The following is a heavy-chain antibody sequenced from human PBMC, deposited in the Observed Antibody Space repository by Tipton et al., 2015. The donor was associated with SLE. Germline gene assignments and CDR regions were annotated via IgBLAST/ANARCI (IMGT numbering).Heavy chain of an antibody. CDR3: ARSEGAAGNFYYYNGMDV. D-gene: IGHD6-13*01. Sequence: TLSLTCSVSGDSIGTYYWSWIRQPPGKGLEWIGEINLSGRANYSPSLKSRVTISEDMSKKQFSLRLSSVTAADTAVYYCARSEGAAGNFYYYNGMDVWGQGTTVTVSS. J-gene: IGHJ6*02. CDR1: GDSIGTYY. CDR2: INLSGRA. V-gene: IGHV4-34*01.